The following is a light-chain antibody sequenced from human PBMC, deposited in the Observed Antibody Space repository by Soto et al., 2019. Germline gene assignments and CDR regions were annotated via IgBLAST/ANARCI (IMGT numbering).Light chain of an antibody. CDR3: AAWNDNPNGPGYV. Sequence: SVLTQPPSVSGAPGQRVTISCSGSSSNFGAGYAVQWYQQLPGTAPKLLIYGNNNRPSGVPDRFSGSKSGTSASLAISGLQSEDEADYFCAAWNDNPNGPGYVFGTGTKVTVL. J-gene: IGLJ1*01. V-gene: IGLV1-40*01. CDR1: SSNFGAGYA. CDR2: GNN.